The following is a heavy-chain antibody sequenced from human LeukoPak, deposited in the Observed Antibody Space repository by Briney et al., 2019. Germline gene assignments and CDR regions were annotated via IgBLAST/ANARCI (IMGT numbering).Heavy chain of an antibody. J-gene: IGHJ6*02. CDR1: GFTFSSYA. CDR2: ISSSSSAI. Sequence: GSLRLSCAASGFTFSSYAMSWVRQAPGKGLEWVSYISSSSSAIYYADSVKGRFTMSRDNAKNSLYLQLNSPRAEDTAVYYCARLRYYGMDVWGQGTTVTVSS. V-gene: IGHV3-48*04. CDR3: ARLRYYGMDV.